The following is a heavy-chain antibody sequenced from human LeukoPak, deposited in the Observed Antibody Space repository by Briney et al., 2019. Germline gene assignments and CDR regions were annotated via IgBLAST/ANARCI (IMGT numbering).Heavy chain of an antibody. CDR1: GGSFSGYY. CDR2: INHSGST. J-gene: IGHJ6*04. CDR3: ARACTMVRGVIIKPYYGMDV. D-gene: IGHD3-10*01. Sequence: PSETLSLTCAVYGGSFSGYYWSWIRQPPGKGLEWIGEINHSGSTNYDPSLKSRVTISVDTSKNQFSLKLSSVTAADTAVYYCARACTMVRGVIIKPYYGMDVWGKGTTVTVSS. V-gene: IGHV4-34*01.